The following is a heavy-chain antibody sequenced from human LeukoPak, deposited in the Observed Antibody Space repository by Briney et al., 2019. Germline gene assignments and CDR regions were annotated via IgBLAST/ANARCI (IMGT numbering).Heavy chain of an antibody. CDR3: AKDVEMATIYDY. J-gene: IGHJ4*02. CDR1: GFTFNSYA. V-gene: IGHV3-23*01. CDR2: NSGSGGST. D-gene: IGHD5-24*01. Sequence: GGSLRLSCAASGFTFNSYAMSWVRQAPGKGLEWVSDNSGSGGSTYYADSVKGRFTISRDNSKNTLYLQMNSLRAEDTAVYYCAKDVEMATIYDYWGQGTLVTVSS.